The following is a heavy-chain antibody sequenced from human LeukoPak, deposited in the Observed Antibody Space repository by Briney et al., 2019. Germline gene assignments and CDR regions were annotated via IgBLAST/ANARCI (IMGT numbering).Heavy chain of an antibody. D-gene: IGHD6-13*01. J-gene: IGHJ4*02. V-gene: IGHV3-23*01. Sequence: GGSLRLSCAATGFTISSSATTWVRQAPGKGLDWVSTITRTGSNTFYADSVKGRFTISRDNAKNSLHLQMNSLRAEDTAVCYCARVVAATGTGYWGQGTLVSVSS. CDR2: ITRTGSNT. CDR3: ARVVAATGTGY. CDR1: GFTISSSA.